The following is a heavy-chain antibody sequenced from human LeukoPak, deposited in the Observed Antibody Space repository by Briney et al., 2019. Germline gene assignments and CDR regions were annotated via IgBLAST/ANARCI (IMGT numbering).Heavy chain of an antibody. Sequence: GGSLRLSCAASGFTFSSYWMHWVRQAPGKGLEWVANIKQDGSETNYVVSVKGRFTISRDNAKNSLYLQMNSLRAEDTAVYYCAATTGGGYRGNLRRGVFDYWGQGTLVTVSS. D-gene: IGHD3-16*01. CDR1: GFTFSSYW. CDR3: AATTGGGYRGNLRRGVFDY. CDR2: IKQDGSET. V-gene: IGHV3-7*01. J-gene: IGHJ4*02.